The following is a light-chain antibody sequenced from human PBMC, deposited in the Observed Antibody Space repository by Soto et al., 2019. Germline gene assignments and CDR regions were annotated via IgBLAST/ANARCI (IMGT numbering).Light chain of an antibody. Sequence: QSVLTQPASVSGSPGQSITISCTGTSSDVGGYNYVSWYQQHPGKAPKLMIYEGSKRPSGVSNRFSGSKSGNTASLTISILQAEDEADYYCCSYAGSSTYVFGTGTKVTV. CDR3: CSYAGSSTYV. CDR1: SSDVGGYNY. CDR2: EGS. J-gene: IGLJ1*01. V-gene: IGLV2-23*01.